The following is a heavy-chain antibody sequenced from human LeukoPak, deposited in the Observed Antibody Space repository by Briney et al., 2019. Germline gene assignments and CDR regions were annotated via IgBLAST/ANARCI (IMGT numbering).Heavy chain of an antibody. J-gene: IGHJ6*02. V-gene: IGHV1-46*01. CDR2: INPSGGST. CDR3: ARGHHLLYSGYDQDYGMDA. CDR1: GYTFTSYY. Sequence: GASVKVSCKASGYTFTSYYMHWVRQAPGQGLEWMGIINPSGGSTSYAQKFQGRVTMTRDTSTSTVYMELSSLRSEDTAVYYCARGHHLLYSGYDQDYGMDAWGQGTTVTVSS. D-gene: IGHD5-12*01.